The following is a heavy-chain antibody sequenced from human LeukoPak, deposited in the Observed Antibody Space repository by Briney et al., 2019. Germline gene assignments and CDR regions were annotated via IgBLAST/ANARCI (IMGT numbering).Heavy chain of an antibody. D-gene: IGHD5-18*01. Sequence: RSLRLSCAASGFIFDDYAIHWVRQAPGKGLEWVSGINWNSGSIGYADSVKGRFTISRDNAKNSLYLQMNSLRAEDTAVYYCARARGYSYGSFDYWGQGTLVTVSS. J-gene: IGHJ4*02. CDR2: INWNSGSI. CDR1: GFIFDDYA. V-gene: IGHV3-9*01. CDR3: ARARGYSYGSFDY.